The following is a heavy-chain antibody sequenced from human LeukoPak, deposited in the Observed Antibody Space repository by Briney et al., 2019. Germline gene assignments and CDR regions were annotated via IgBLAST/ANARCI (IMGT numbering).Heavy chain of an antibody. J-gene: IGHJ6*03. V-gene: IGHV3-23*01. Sequence: GGSLRLSCAASGFTFSSYAMSWVRRAPGKGLEWVSAISGSGGSTYYADSVKGRFTISRDNSKNTLYLQMNSLRAEDTAVYYCARAPTVTTYYYYYYYMDVWGKGTTVTVSS. CDR2: ISGSGGST. D-gene: IGHD4-11*01. CDR3: ARAPTVTTYYYYYYYMDV. CDR1: GFTFSSYA.